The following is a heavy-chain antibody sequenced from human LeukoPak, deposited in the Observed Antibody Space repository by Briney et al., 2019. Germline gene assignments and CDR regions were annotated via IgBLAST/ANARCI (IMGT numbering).Heavy chain of an antibody. CDR2: ISWNSGSI. CDR1: GFTFDDYA. V-gene: IGHV3-9*03. D-gene: IGHD2-15*01. Sequence: GGSLRLSCAASGFTFDDYAMHWVRQAPGKVLEWVSGISWNSGSIGYADSVKGRFTISRDTSENILYLQMNSLRPEDMGVYYCTKEGLGSSFSAWFDPWGQGALVTVSS. CDR3: TKEGLGSSFSAWFDP. J-gene: IGHJ5*02.